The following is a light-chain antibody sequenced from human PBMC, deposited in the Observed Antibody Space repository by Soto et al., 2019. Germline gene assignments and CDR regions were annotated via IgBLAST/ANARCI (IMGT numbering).Light chain of an antibody. J-gene: IGLJ3*02. CDR2: SNN. CDR3: STWDDSLNSPV. CDR1: TSNIGSNT. V-gene: IGLV1-44*01. Sequence: QSVLPQPPSASGTPGQRVTISCSGSTSNIGSNTVNWYQQFPGTAPKLLIDSNNQRSSGVPDRFSGSKSGTSVSLAISGLQSEDEADYYCSTWDDSLNSPVFGGGTKLTVL.